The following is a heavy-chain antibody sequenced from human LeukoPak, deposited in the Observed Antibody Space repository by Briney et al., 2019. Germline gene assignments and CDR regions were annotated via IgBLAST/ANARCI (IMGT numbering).Heavy chain of an antibody. Sequence: ASVKASCKASGYTFTGYYMHWVRQAPGQGLEWMGWINPNSGGTNYAQKFQGRVTMTRDTSISTAYMELSRLRSDDAAVYYCAREGIVVVPAATPRWFDPWGQGTLVTVSS. D-gene: IGHD2-2*01. CDR2: INPNSGGT. J-gene: IGHJ5*02. CDR1: GYTFTGYY. CDR3: AREGIVVVPAATPRWFDP. V-gene: IGHV1-2*02.